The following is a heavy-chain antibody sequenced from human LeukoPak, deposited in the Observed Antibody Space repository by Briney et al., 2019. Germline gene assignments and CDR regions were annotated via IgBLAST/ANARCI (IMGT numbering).Heavy chain of an antibody. J-gene: IGHJ4*02. Sequence: GSLRLSCAASGFTFSTYAMSWVRQAPGKGLEWVSIISAGGDSTDYADSAKGRFTISRDNSKKTVHLQLSSLRVDDTAVYFCAKEWRFSSSWYQYYFDYWGQGTLVTVSS. CDR1: GFTFSTYA. CDR3: AKEWRFSSSWYQYYFDY. D-gene: IGHD6-13*01. CDR2: ISAGGDST. V-gene: IGHV3-23*01.